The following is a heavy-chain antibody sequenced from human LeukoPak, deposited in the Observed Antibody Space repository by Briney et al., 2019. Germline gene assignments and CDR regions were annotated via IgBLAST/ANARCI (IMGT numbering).Heavy chain of an antibody. Sequence: ASVKVSCKASGYTFTSYYMHWVRQAPGQGLEWMGIINPSGGSTSYAQKFQGRVTITRDMSTSTVYMELSSLRSEDTAVYYCARGGGGSGSYYNGYYYYMDVWGKGTTVTISS. CDR2: INPSGGST. V-gene: IGHV1-46*01. J-gene: IGHJ6*03. D-gene: IGHD3-10*01. CDR3: ARGGGGSGSYYNGYYYYMDV. CDR1: GYTFTSYY.